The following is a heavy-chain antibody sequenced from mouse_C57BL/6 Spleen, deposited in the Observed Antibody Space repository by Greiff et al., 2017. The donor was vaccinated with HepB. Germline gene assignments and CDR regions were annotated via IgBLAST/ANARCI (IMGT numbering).Heavy chain of an antibody. V-gene: IGHV5-4*03. CDR1: GFTFSSYA. CDR2: ISDGGSYT. CDR3: ARRDYYGSSPYFDV. J-gene: IGHJ1*03. Sequence: EVKLVESGGGLVKPGGSLKLSCAASGFTFSSYAMSWVRQTPEKRLEWVATISDGGSYTYYPDNVKGRFTISRDNAKNNLYLQMSHLKSEDTAMYYCARRDYYGSSPYFDVWGTGTTVTDSS. D-gene: IGHD1-1*01.